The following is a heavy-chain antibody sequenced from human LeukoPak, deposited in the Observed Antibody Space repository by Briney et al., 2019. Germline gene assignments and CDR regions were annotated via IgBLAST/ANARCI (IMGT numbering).Heavy chain of an antibody. CDR3: AKPYSTAWYGAIDY. CDR1: GFTFDDYA. Sequence: GRSLRPSCAASGFTFDDYAMHWVRQAPGKGLEWVSGISGNSGSIGYADSVKGRFTTSRDNAKNSLYLQMNSLRAEDTAFYYCAKPYSTAWYGAIDYWGQGTLVTVSS. J-gene: IGHJ4*02. V-gene: IGHV3-9*01. D-gene: IGHD6-19*01. CDR2: ISGNSGSI.